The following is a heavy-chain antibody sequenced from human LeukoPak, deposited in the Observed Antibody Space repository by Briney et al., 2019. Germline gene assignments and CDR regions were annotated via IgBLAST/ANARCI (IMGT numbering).Heavy chain of an antibody. CDR3: ARDSGGEYSYGYTYFDY. J-gene: IGHJ4*02. D-gene: IGHD5-18*01. CDR2: IYYTGST. Sequence: SETLSLTCTVSGVSITNYYWSWIRQPPGKGLGWIGYIYYTGSTNYNLSLKSRVTISVDTSKNQFSLKLSSVTAADTAVYYCARDSGGEYSYGYTYFDYWGQGTLVTVSS. CDR1: GVSITNYY. V-gene: IGHV4-59*01.